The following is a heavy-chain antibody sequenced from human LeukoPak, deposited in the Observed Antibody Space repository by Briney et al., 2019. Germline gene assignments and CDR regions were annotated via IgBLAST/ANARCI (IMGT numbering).Heavy chain of an antibody. CDR1: GFTFTSYT. Sequence: GGSLRLSCEASGFTFTSYTMNWVRQAPGKGLEWVSSFTSGNSYIYYADSVQGRFTMSRDNAKNSPYLQTNSLRAEDTAVYFCARSRIEVAGTGSFDFWGQGTMVTVSS. D-gene: IGHD6-19*01. CDR3: ARSRIEVAGTGSFDF. V-gene: IGHV3-21*01. CDR2: FTSGNSYI. J-gene: IGHJ3*01.